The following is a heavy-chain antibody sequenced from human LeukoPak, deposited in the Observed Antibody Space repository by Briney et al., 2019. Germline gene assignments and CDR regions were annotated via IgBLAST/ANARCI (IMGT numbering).Heavy chain of an antibody. D-gene: IGHD4-17*01. CDR3: ARGDYGEKGGAFDI. CDR2: INSDGSSS. CDR1: GSTFSSYW. V-gene: IGHV3-74*01. J-gene: IGHJ3*02. Sequence: GGSLRLSCAVSGSTFSSYWMYWVRQAPGKGLVWVSGINSDGSSSSYADSVEGRFTISSDNAKNTLYLQMNGLRAEDTAVYYCARGDYGEKGGAFDIWGQGTMVTVSS.